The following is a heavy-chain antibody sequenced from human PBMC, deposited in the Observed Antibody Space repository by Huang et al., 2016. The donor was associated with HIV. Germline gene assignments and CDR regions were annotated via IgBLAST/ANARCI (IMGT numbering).Heavy chain of an antibody. CDR3: ARGKYDVLTGWDDTYYFDH. CDR2: IRIDKCLT. D-gene: IGHD3-9*01. V-gene: IGHV3-48*01. Sequence: EVQLVESGGRLVRPGGYLRLACAASGFTFSAFSLNWIGQGPWKGFEWISIIRIDKCLTYYADSVKGRFTRSRDTAKNALYLQMNSLRADDTALYFCARGKYDVLTGWDDTYYFDHWGQGTLVTVSS. J-gene: IGHJ4*02. CDR1: GFTFSAFS.